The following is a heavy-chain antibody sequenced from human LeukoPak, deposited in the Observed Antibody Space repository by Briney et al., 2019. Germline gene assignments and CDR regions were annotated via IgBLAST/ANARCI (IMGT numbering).Heavy chain of an antibody. V-gene: IGHV3-23*01. D-gene: IGHD5-18*01. CDR3: AKDTAMVYYTYDY. CDR1: GFTFSIYA. Sequence: GGSLRLSCAASGFTFSIYAMSWVRQAPGKGLEWVSAISGSGGSTYYADSVKGRFTISRDNSKNTLYLQMNSLRAEDTAVYYCAKDTAMVYYTYDYWGQGALVTVSS. J-gene: IGHJ4*02. CDR2: ISGSGGST.